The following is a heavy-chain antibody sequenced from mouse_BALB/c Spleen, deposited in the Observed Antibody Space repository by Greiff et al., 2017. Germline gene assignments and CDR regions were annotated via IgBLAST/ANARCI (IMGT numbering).Heavy chain of an antibody. Sequence: EVQLVESGPGLVKPSQSLSLTCTVTGYSITSDYAWNWIRQFPGNKLEWMGYISYSGSTSYNPSLKSRISITRDTSKNQFFLQLNSVTTEDTATYYCARGDYYGSTRFAYWGQGTLVTVSA. D-gene: IGHD1-1*01. CDR3: ARGDYYGSTRFAY. CDR1: GYSITSDYA. J-gene: IGHJ3*01. V-gene: IGHV3-2*02. CDR2: ISYSGST.